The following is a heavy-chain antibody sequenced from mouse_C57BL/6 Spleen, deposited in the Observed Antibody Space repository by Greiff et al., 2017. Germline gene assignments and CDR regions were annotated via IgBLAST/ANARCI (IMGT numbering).Heavy chain of an antibody. CDR3: TRESFYSNYGVY. V-gene: IGHV1-15*01. Sequence: VKLLESGAELVRPGASVTLSCKASGYTFTDYEMHWVKQTPVHGLEWIGAIDPETGGTAYNQKFKGKAILTADKSSSTAYMELRSLTSEDSAVYYCTRESFYSNYGVYWGQGTTLTVSS. J-gene: IGHJ2*01. D-gene: IGHD2-5*01. CDR1: GYTFTDYE. CDR2: IDPETGGT.